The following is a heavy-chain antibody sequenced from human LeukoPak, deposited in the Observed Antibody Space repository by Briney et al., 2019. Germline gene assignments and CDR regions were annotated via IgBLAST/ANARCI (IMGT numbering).Heavy chain of an antibody. CDR1: GFTFTSSA. CDR3: AADQGGSGSYIGYLAELVG. D-gene: IGHD1-26*01. Sequence: SVKVSCRASGFTFTSSAVQWVRQARGQRLEWIGWIVVGSGNTNYAQKFQGRVTITRDMSTSTAYMELSSLRSEDTAVYYCAADQGGSGSYIGYLAELVGWGQGTLVTVSS. CDR2: IVVGSGNT. J-gene: IGHJ4*02. V-gene: IGHV1-58*01.